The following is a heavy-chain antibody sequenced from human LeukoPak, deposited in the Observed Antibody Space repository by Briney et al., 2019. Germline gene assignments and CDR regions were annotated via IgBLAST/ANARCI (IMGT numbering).Heavy chain of an antibody. CDR2: INHSGST. CDR1: GGSFSDYY. V-gene: IGHV4-34*01. CDR3: ARTDTNYGYYFEH. D-gene: IGHD4-11*01. J-gene: IGHJ4*02. Sequence: SETLSLTCAVYGGSFSDYYWSWIRQSPGKGLEWIGEINHSGSTNYNPSLKSLVTISVDTSKNQFSLKLSSVTAADTAVYYCARTDTNYGYYFEHWGQGTLVTVSS.